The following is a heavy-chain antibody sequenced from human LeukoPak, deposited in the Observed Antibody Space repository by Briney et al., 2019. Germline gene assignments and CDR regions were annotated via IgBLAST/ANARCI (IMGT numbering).Heavy chain of an antibody. D-gene: IGHD3-16*01. V-gene: IGHV4-39*01. CDR1: GGFIGSSDYL. CDR2: FYYNGVT. CDR3: VRRNYVSGRIDP. J-gene: IGHJ5*02. Sequence: SETMSLTCTVSGGFIGSSDYLWAWVRQPPGKGLEGIGDFYYNGVTSYDPSLKSRVTISVNTSKNQFSLNLTSVTAADTAVYHCVRRNYVSGRIDPWGQGTLVTVSS.